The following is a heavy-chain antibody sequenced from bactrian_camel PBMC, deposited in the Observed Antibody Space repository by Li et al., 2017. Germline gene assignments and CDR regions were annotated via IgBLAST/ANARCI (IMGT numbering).Heavy chain of an antibody. Sequence: HVQLVESGGGSVQAGGSLRLTCVVHGYTYSTYAMAWFRQAPGKEREGVAAIEGDGSTSYADSVKGRFTMSRDYAKNTLYLQMNSLKPEDTAMYYCAAVLYFRVGHPLGRSEYKYWGQGTQVTVS. CDR2: IEGDGST. D-gene: IGHD1*01. CDR3: AAVLYFRVGHPLGRSEYKY. CDR1: GYTYSTYA. J-gene: IGHJ4*01. V-gene: IGHV3S53*01.